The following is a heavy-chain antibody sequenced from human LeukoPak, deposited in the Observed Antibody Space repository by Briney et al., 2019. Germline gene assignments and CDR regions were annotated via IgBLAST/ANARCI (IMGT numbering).Heavy chain of an antibody. CDR1: GFTFSSYG. Sequence: GGSLRLSCAASGFTFSSYGMNWVRQAPGKGLEWVSYISTSSSTIYYADSVKGRFTISRDNAKNSLYLQMNSLRDEDTAVYYCARRGCLGSCYSGFDYWGQGTLSPSPQ. V-gene: IGHV3-48*02. J-gene: IGHJ4*02. D-gene: IGHD2-15*01. CDR3: ARRGCLGSCYSGFDY. CDR2: ISTSSSTI.